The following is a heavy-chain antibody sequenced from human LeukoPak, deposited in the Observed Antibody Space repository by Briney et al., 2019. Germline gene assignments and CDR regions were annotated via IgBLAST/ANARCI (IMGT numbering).Heavy chain of an antibody. D-gene: IGHD6-13*01. Sequence: PSEILSLTCTVSGGSISGYYWSWLRQPPGKGLEWIGYIYYGGVTKYNPSLTSRVTISVDTSKNQFSLKLSSVAAADTAVYYCANRIAAGGQNWFDPWGQGILVTVSS. CDR1: GGSISGYY. V-gene: IGHV4-59*08. CDR2: IYYGGVT. CDR3: ANRIAAGGQNWFDP. J-gene: IGHJ5*02.